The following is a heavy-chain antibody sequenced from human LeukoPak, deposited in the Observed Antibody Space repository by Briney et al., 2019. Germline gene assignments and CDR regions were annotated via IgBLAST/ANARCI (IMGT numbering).Heavy chain of an antibody. CDR1: GVSISTYY. Sequence: PSEALSLTCTVSGVSISTYYWTWIRQPAGKGLEWIGRVHSSGGTNYNPSLKSRLSMSVDTSKKQVSLKLSSVTAADTAIYYCVRELAVAGTVTHRFDPGGQGTLVTVSS. J-gene: IGHJ5*02. CDR2: VHSSGGT. CDR3: VRELAVAGTVTHRFDP. D-gene: IGHD6-19*01. V-gene: IGHV4-4*07.